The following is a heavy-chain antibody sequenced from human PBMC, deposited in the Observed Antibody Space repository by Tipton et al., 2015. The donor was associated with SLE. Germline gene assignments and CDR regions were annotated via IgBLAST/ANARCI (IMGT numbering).Heavy chain of an antibody. J-gene: IGHJ3*02. CDR2: IFTSGST. CDR1: GGSISSGYYY. D-gene: IGHD3-3*01. CDR3: ARDKKDYDFWSGRDPFDI. Sequence: TLSLTCTVSGGSISSGYYYWTWVRQPAGKGLEWIGHIFTSGSTNYNPSLKSRVTISVDTSKNQFSLKLNSVTAADTAVYYCARDKKDYDFWSGRDPFDIWGQGTLVTVSS. V-gene: IGHV4-61*09.